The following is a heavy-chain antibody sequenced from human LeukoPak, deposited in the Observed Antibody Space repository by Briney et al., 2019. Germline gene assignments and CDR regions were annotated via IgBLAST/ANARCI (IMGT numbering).Heavy chain of an antibody. CDR1: GFSFRSYW. J-gene: IGHJ5*02. CDR2: IKQDGSEK. CDR3: AGGSGYLITS. Sequence: GGSLRLSCAATGFSFRSYWMNWVRQAPGKGLEWLAIIKQDGSEKHYKGSVEGRFTISRDNAKNSLHLQMNSLRAEDTAVYYCAGGSGYLITSWGQGALVTVSS. D-gene: IGHD3-9*01. V-gene: IGHV3-7*01.